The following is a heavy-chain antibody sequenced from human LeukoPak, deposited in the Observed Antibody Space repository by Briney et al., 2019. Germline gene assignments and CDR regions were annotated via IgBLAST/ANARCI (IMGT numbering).Heavy chain of an antibody. CDR2: IYYTGVT. Sequence: PSETLSLTSTVSGGYIITSGHYWGWIRQPPGKGLEWIGSIYYTGVTSTNPFFRSRMSISVDTSKNQFSLNLTSVTAADAAVYYCARERSSSGGHSWFDPWGQGTLVTVSS. CDR3: ARERSSSGGHSWFDP. J-gene: IGHJ5*02. V-gene: IGHV4-39*07. D-gene: IGHD4-23*01. CDR1: GGYIITSGHY.